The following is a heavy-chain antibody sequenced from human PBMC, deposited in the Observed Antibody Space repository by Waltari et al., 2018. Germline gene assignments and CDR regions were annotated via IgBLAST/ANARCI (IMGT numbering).Heavy chain of an antibody. J-gene: IGHJ4*02. CDR3: AMTGRLGTGLPWD. D-gene: IGHD3-9*01. Sequence: EVQLVESGGGLVQPGGSLRLSCEASGLAFSDYWVSWVRQAPGKGLEWGAKIKQDGSETFYVESGKGRFTISRDNAKNLLYLQMNSLRVEDTAVYFCAMTGRLGTGLPWDLGQGTLVTVSS. CDR1: GLAFSDYW. CDR2: IKQDGSET. V-gene: IGHV3-7*01.